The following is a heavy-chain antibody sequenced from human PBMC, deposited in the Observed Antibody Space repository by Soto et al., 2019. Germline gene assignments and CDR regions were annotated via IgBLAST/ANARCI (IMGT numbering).Heavy chain of an antibody. J-gene: IGHJ4*02. CDR1: GGSISSYY. CDR3: ARLPDISGWPFDF. Sequence: SETLSLTCTVSGGSISSYYWSWIRQPPGKGLEWIGYIYYSGSTNYNPSLKSRVTISVDTSKNQFSLKLGSVTAADTAIYYCARLPDISGWPFDFWGQGTLVTVSS. CDR2: IYYSGST. D-gene: IGHD6-19*01. V-gene: IGHV4-59*01.